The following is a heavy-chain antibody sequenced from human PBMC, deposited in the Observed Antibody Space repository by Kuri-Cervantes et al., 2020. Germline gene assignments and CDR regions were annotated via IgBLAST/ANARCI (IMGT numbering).Heavy chain of an antibody. J-gene: IGHJ5*02. V-gene: IGHV4-34*01. CDR2: INHSGST. D-gene: IGHD3-22*01. CDR1: GDSVSNYY. Sequence: SETLSLTCRVSGDSVSNYYWSWIRQPPGKGLEWIGEINHSGSTNYNPSLKSRVTISVDTSKNQFSLKLSSVTAADTAVYYCARHSKSNYYDSSGYYGVLGWFDPWGQGTLVTVSS. CDR3: ARHSKSNYYDSSGYYGVLGWFDP.